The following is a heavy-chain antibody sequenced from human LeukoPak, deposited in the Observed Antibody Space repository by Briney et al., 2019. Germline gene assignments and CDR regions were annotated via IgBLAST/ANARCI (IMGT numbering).Heavy chain of an antibody. Sequence: GGSLRLSCAASGFTFNSYWMHWVRQAPGKGLEWAAFISYDGSKKYYADSVKGRFTISRDNSKNTLYLQMNTLGAEDTAVYYCAKDHGGSFDYWGQGTLVTVSS. CDR1: GFTFNSYW. D-gene: IGHD4-23*01. J-gene: IGHJ4*02. CDR3: AKDHGGSFDY. V-gene: IGHV3-30*18. CDR2: ISYDGSKK.